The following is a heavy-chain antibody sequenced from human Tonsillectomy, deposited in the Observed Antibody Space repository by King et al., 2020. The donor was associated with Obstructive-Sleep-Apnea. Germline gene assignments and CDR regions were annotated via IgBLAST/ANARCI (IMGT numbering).Heavy chain of an antibody. D-gene: IGHD5-18*01. V-gene: IGHV1-3*01. CDR1: GFIFTNYA. J-gene: IGHJ4*02. CDR3: ARGRGYSYGSYFDF. CDR2: IYAGNGDT. Sequence: QLVQSGTEVKKPGGSVKISCKSSGFIFTNYAIHWVRLAPGQRLEWMGWIYAGNGDTGCSQKFQGRVTVTRDNSASAANMELSSLRSEDTAVYYCARGRGYSYGSYFDFWGQGTLVTVSS.